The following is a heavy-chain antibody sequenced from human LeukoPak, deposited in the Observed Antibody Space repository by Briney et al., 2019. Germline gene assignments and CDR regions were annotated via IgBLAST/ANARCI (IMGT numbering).Heavy chain of an antibody. CDR3: GRVAAVEMATLPGAFDI. D-gene: IGHD5-24*01. CDR2: IYYSGST. Sequence: SETLSLTCTVSGGSISSYYWSWIRQPPGKGLEWIGYIYYSGSTNYNPSLKSRVTISVDTSKNQFSLKLSSVTAADTAVYYCGRVAAVEMATLPGAFDIWGQGTLVTVSS. CDR1: GGSISSYY. V-gene: IGHV4-59*01. J-gene: IGHJ3*02.